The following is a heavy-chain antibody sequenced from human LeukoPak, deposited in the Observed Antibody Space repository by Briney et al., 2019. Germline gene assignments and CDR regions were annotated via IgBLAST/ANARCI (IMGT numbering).Heavy chain of an antibody. CDR3: APRGGLDAFDI. J-gene: IGHJ3*02. CDR2: INHSGST. CDR1: GGSFSGYY. V-gene: IGHV4-34*01. D-gene: IGHD3-16*01. Sequence: SETLSLTCAVYGGSFSGYYWSWIRQPPGKGLEWIGEINHSGSTNYNPSLKSRVTISVDTSKNQFSLKLSPVTAADTAVYYCAPRGGLDAFDIWGQGTMVTVSS.